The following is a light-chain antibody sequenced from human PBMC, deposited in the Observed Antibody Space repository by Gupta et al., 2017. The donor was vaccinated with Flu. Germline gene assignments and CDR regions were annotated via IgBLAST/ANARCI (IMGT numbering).Light chain of an antibody. J-gene: IGKJ1*01. CDR3: QQTYSNPKT. CDR1: QSISSY. CDR2: AAS. Sequence: PSSLSASVGDRVTITCRASQSISSYLYWYQQKPGKAPKLLIYAASSLQSGVPSRFSGSGSGTDFTLTISSLQPEDFVTYYCQQTYSNPKTFGQGTKVEIK. V-gene: IGKV1-39*01.